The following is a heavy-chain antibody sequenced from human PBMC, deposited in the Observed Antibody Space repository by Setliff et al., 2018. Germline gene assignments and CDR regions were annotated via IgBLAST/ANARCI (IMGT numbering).Heavy chain of an antibody. D-gene: IGHD6-13*01. CDR3: ARGGMAAAGRKGVFEY. V-gene: IGHV1-18*01. CDR2: ISPHNGIT. J-gene: IGHJ4*02. Sequence: ASVKVSCKASGYTFTTFGVSWVRQVPGQGLEWLGWISPHNGITRYGQKFQGRVTLTSETTTGTVYMELRSLNSDDTAVYYCARGGMAAAGRKGVFEYWGQGTQVTSPQ. CDR1: GYTFTTFG.